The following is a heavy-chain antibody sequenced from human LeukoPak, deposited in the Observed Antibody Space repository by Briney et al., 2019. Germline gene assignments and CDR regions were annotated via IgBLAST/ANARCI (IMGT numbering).Heavy chain of an antibody. CDR1: GGSISTYY. CDR2: IYYSGST. Sequence: SETLSLTCIVSGGSISTYYWSWIRQPPGQGLEWVGYIYYSGSTNYNPSLKSRVTMSVDMSKNQFSLNLSSVTAADTAVYYCARGYSNVWYPPFDYWGQGTLVTVSS. CDR3: ARGYSNVWYPPFDY. V-gene: IGHV4-59*01. J-gene: IGHJ4*02. D-gene: IGHD4-11*01.